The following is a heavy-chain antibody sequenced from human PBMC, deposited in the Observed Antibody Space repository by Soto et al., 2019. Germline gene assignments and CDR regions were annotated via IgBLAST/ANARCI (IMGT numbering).Heavy chain of an antibody. CDR3: ARSRTGPHTYYYDSSGYLNWLDT. D-gene: IGHD3-22*01. J-gene: IGHJ5*02. CDR1: VFSIIIGCYY. Sequence: PSATXSLTCTVSVFSIIIGCYYLSWIRQHPGNGLDWIGYIYYSGSTYYNPSLKSLVTISVDTSKNQFSLKLSSVTAAETAVYYCARSRTGPHTYYYDSSGYLNWLDTWGQGTLVTVSS. V-gene: IGHV4-31*01. CDR2: IYYSGST.